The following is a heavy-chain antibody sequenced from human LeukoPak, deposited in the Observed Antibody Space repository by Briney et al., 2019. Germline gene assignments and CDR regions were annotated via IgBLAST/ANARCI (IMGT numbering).Heavy chain of an antibody. CDR1: GFTFSSYG. D-gene: IGHD3-10*01. J-gene: IGHJ4*02. CDR3: AKDRYGSGSYSNLDY. V-gene: IGHV3-30*18. Sequence: GGSLRLSCAASGFTFSSYGMHWVRQAPGKGLEWVAVISYDGSNKYYADSVKGRFTISRDNSKNTLYLQMNSLRAEDTAVYYCAKDRYGSGSYSNLDYWGQGTLVTVSS. CDR2: ISYDGSNK.